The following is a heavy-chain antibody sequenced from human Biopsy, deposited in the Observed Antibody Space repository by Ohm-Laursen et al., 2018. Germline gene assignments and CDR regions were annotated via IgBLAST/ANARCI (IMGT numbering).Heavy chain of an antibody. V-gene: IGHV3-21*01. J-gene: IGHJ4*02. D-gene: IGHD5-24*01. CDR1: GFIFSTYT. CDR3: ARGPSGVATIG. CDR2: ISSRSSDI. Sequence: SLRLSCSASGFIFSTYTMNWVRQAPGAGLEWVSSISSRSSDIYYADSVKGRFTISRDNAKNSLFLHMNSLRAEDTAVYYCARGPSGVATIGRGQGTLVTVSS.